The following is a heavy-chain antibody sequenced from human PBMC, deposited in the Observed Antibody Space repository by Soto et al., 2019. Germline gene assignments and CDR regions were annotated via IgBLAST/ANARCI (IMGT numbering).Heavy chain of an antibody. CDR1: GYTFTGYY. CDR2: INPNSGGT. V-gene: IGHV1-2*04. D-gene: IGHD2-21*02. J-gene: IGHJ3*02. Sequence: GASVKLSCKASGYTFTGYYMHWVRHAPGQGLEWMGWINPNSGGTNYAQKFQGWVTMTRDTSISTAYMELSRLRSDDTAVYYCARVSGGGDYVYAFDIWGQGTMVTVSS. CDR3: ARVSGGGDYVYAFDI.